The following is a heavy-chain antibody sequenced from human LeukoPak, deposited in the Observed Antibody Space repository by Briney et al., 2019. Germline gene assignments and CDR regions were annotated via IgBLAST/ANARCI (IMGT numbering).Heavy chain of an antibody. D-gene: IGHD3-3*01. V-gene: IGHV3-11*04. CDR1: EFTFSTFG. Sequence: GGPLRLSLAASEFTFSTFGMSWIGRAQGKGRGGFSYISSSGSTIYYADSVKGRFTISRDNAKNSLYLQMNSLRAEDTAVYYCARDRDFWSGYYADYWGQGTLVTVSS. J-gene: IGHJ4*02. CDR2: ISSSGSTI. CDR3: ARDRDFWSGYYADY.